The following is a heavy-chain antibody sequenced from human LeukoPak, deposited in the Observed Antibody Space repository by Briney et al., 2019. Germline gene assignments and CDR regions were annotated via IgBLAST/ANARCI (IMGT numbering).Heavy chain of an antibody. V-gene: IGHV4-59*12. D-gene: IGHD2-15*01. Sequence: SETLSLTCTVSGGSISNYYWSWIRQPPGKGLEWIAYINYSGSTNYNPSLKSRVTISVDTSKNHFSLTLSSVTAADTAVYYCAREARGSGYCSGGSCQLFRYYYYYMDVWGKGTTVTVSS. CDR1: GGSISNYY. J-gene: IGHJ6*03. CDR3: AREARGSGYCSGGSCQLFRYYYYYMDV. CDR2: INYSGST.